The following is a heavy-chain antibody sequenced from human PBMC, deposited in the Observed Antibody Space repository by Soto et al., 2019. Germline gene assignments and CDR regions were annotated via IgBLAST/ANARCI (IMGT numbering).Heavy chain of an antibody. CDR3: ARHNGPLYVDYYYGMDV. Sequence: ASVKVSCKASGYTFTSYAMHWVRQAPGQRLEWMGWINAGNGNTKYSQKFQGRVTITRDTSASTAYMELSSLRSEDTAVYYCARHNGPLYVDYYYGMDVWGQGTTVTVSS. V-gene: IGHV1-3*01. D-gene: IGHD3-16*01. CDR2: INAGNGNT. CDR1: GYTFTSYA. J-gene: IGHJ6*02.